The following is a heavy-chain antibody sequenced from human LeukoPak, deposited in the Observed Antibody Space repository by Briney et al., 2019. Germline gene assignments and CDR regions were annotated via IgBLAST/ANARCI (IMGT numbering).Heavy chain of an antibody. CDR2: AYSGSN. CDR1: GDSVSRKAVA. Sequence: SQTLSLTCAISGDSVSRKAVAWNWIRQSPSRGLEWLGRAYSGSNDYAVSVKGRITINADTSKNQFSLQLNSVTPEDTAVYYCARGSNSAFDTWGLGTTVTVSS. CDR3: ARGSNSAFDT. D-gene: IGHD2-8*01. J-gene: IGHJ3*02. V-gene: IGHV6-1*01.